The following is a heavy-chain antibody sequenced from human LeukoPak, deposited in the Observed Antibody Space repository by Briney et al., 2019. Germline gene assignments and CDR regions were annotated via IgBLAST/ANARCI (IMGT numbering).Heavy chain of an antibody. V-gene: IGHV1-69*05. Sequence: GSSVKVSCKASGGTFSSYAISWVRQAPGQGLEWMGGIFPIFGTANYAQKFQGRVTITTDESTSTAYMELSSLRSEDTAVYYCATVEWDTPHAYFDYWGQGTLVTVSS. D-gene: IGHD3-3*01. CDR2: IFPIFGTA. J-gene: IGHJ4*02. CDR1: GGTFSSYA. CDR3: ATVEWDTPHAYFDY.